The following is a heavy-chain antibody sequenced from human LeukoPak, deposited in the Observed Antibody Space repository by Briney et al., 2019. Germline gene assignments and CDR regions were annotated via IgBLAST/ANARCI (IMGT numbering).Heavy chain of an antibody. J-gene: IGHJ5*02. V-gene: IGHV4-4*07. D-gene: IGHD2-2*01. CDR1: GGSISSYY. CDR2: IYTSGST. Sequence: PSETLSLTCTVSGGSISSYYWSWIRQPAGKGLEWIGRIYTSGSTNYNPSLKSRVTISVDTSKNQFSLKLSSVTAADTAVYYCARARCSSTSCYNWFDPWGQGTLVTVSS. CDR3: ARARCSSTSCYNWFDP.